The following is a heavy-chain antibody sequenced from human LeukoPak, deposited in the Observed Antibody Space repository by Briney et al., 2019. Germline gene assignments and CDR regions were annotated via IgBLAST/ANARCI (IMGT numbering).Heavy chain of an antibody. CDR1: GFTFNTYG. Sequence: PGGSLRLSCAASGFTFNTYGMSWVRQAPGKGLEWVSYISGSGSTIYYADSVKGRFTISRDNAKNSLYLQMNSLRAEDTAVYYCARGDYGDYPLWGQGTLVTVSS. CDR3: ARGDYGDYPL. D-gene: IGHD4-17*01. CDR2: ISGSGSTI. V-gene: IGHV3-48*04. J-gene: IGHJ4*02.